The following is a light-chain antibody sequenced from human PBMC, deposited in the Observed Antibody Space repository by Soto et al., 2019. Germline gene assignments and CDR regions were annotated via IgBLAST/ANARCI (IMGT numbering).Light chain of an antibody. V-gene: IGKV1-39*01. CDR1: QTIGAN. CDR3: HQSYTTAYT. Sequence: DIQMPQSPSSLPAPVGDSATITCRASQTIGANLNLYRQKPGKAPTLLISDATTVQIGVPSRVSGLGSGTDFTLTITSLQPEDSATYFCHQSYTTAYTFGRGPKVVI. J-gene: IGKJ2*01. CDR2: DAT.